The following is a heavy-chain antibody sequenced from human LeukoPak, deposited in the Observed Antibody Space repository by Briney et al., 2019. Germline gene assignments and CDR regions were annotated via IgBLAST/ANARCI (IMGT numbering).Heavy chain of an antibody. CDR3: ARPVVRGVITNWFDP. D-gene: IGHD3-10*01. CDR2: INPNSGGT. Sequence: GASVKVSCKASGYTFTGYYMHWVRQAPGQGLEWMGWINPNSGGTNYAQKFQGRVTMTRDTSISTAYMELSRLRSDDTAVYYCARPVVRGVITNWFDPWGQGTLVTVSS. J-gene: IGHJ5*02. CDR1: GYTFTGYY. V-gene: IGHV1-2*02.